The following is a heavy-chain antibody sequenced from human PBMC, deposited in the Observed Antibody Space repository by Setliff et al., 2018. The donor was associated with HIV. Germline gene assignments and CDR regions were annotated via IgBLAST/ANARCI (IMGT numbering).Heavy chain of an antibody. CDR1: GFTFISYA. D-gene: IGHD2-21*01. CDR3: AKLREGHVYSQYDS. Sequence: GGSLRLSCAASGFTFISYAMNWVRQAPGKRLEWVSGISGSGGGTYYADSVKGRFTISRDNSRNALYLQMDGLRAEDTAVYHCAKLREGHVYSQYDSWGHGTLVTVSS. V-gene: IGHV3-23*01. J-gene: IGHJ5*01. CDR2: ISGSGGGT.